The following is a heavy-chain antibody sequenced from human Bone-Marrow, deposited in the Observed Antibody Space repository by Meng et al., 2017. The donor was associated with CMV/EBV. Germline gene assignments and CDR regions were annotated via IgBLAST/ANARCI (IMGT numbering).Heavy chain of an antibody. CDR1: GFTFTSSA. Sequence: SEKVSCKASGFTFTSSAVQWVRQARGQRLEWIGWIVVGSGNTNYAQKFQERGTITRDMSTSTAYMELSSLRSEETAVYYCAAEHVDTAMVLSFWGQGTLVTVSS. CDR3: AAEHVDTAMVLSF. J-gene: IGHJ4*02. V-gene: IGHV1-58*01. D-gene: IGHD5-18*01. CDR2: IVVGSGNT.